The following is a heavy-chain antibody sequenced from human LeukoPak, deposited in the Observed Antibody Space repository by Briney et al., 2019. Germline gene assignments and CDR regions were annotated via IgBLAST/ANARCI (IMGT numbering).Heavy chain of an antibody. CDR3: AREVYYYGSGRGGFDY. CDR1: GYTFTSYG. D-gene: IGHD3-10*01. V-gene: IGHV1-69*04. J-gene: IGHJ4*02. Sequence: ASVKVSCKASGYTFTSYGIRWVRQAPGQGLEWMGRIIPILGIANYAQKFQGRVTITADKSTSTAYMELSSLRSEDTAVYYCAREVYYYGSGRGGFDYWGQGTLVTVSS. CDR2: IIPILGIA.